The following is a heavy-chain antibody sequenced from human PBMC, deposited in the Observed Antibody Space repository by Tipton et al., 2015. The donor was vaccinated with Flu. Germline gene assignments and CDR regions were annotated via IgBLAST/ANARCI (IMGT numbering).Heavy chain of an antibody. Sequence: TLSLTCTVSGGSISGYYWNWIRRAPGKGLEWIVDIYYSVAIKYNPPLISPVTRSKDTSKNQFSLRLLAVTAADTAVYYCARGGAYGDYNIFYSWGQGTLVTVS. CDR3: ARGGAYGDYNIFYS. V-gene: IGHV4-59*01. D-gene: IGHD4-17*01. CDR2: IYYSVAI. CDR1: GGSISGYY. J-gene: IGHJ4*02.